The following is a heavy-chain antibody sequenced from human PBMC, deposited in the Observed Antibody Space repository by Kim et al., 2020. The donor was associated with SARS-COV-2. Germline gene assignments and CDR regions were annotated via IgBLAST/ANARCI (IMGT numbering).Heavy chain of an antibody. CDR1: GLTFNSYY. CDR2: IKQDGSEK. CDR3: ARDLTVSTRGFDY. J-gene: IGHJ4*02. V-gene: IGHV3-7*03. Sequence: GGSLRLSCAASGLTFNSYYMSWLRQVPGKGLEWVANIKQDGSEKNYVDSVKGRFTISRDNAMNSLYLQMNSLRADDTAVYYCARDLTVSTRGFDYWGQGTLVTVSS. D-gene: IGHD4-17*01.